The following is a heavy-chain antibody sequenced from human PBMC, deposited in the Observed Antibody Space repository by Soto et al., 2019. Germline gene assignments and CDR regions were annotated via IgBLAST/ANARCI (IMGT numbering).Heavy chain of an antibody. D-gene: IGHD2-15*01. CDR2: ISSSSSYI. J-gene: IGHJ6*03. V-gene: IGHV3-21*01. CDR1: GFTFSSYS. CDR3: ARETNPCSGGSCYDEYYYYMDV. Sequence: LRLSCAASGFTFSSYSMNWVRQAPGKGLEWVSSISSSSSYIYYANSVKGRFTISRDNAKNSLYLQMNSLRAEDTAVYYCARETNPCSGGSCYDEYYYYMDVWGKGTTVTVSS.